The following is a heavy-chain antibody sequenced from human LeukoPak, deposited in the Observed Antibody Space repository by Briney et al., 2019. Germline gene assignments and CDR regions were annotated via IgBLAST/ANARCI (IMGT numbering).Heavy chain of an antibody. CDR2: ISSSSSTI. Sequence: PGGSLRLSCETFGFTFSSYSMNWVRQAPGKGLEWVSYISSSSSTIYYAESVRGRFTISRDNVQSSVYLQMNSLRVEDTAVYYCARGPPYGSRSDYFDYWGQGTLVTVSS. CDR1: GFTFSSYS. V-gene: IGHV3-48*01. D-gene: IGHD3-10*01. J-gene: IGHJ4*02. CDR3: ARGPPYGSRSDYFDY.